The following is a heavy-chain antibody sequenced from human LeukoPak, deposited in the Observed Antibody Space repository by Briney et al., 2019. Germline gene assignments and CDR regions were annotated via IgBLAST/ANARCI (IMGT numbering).Heavy chain of an antibody. V-gene: IGHV4-59*01. J-gene: IGHJ5*02. CDR1: GGSISSYY. CDR3: ARDPMSGGSHWFDP. D-gene: IGHD2-15*01. Sequence: SETLSLTCTVSGGSISSYYWSWIRQPPGKGLEWIGFIYYSGSTNYKPSLKSRVTISVDTSKNQFSLKLNSVTAADTAVYYCARDPMSGGSHWFDPWGQGTLVTVSS. CDR2: IYYSGST.